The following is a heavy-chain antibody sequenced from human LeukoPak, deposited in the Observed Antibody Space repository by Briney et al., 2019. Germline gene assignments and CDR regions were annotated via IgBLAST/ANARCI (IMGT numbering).Heavy chain of an antibody. Sequence: TGGSLRLSCAASGVAFSSFAMGWVRQSPGKGLEWLSTINGGGNTTFYADSVKGRFTISRDNSKNTLYLHMDGLRPDDTAIYYCTKELHVAVAVADYYYFYMDVWGRGTAVSVSS. D-gene: IGHD6-19*01. J-gene: IGHJ6*03. CDR3: TKELHVAVAVADYYYFYMDV. CDR1: GVAFSSFA. CDR2: INGGGNTT. V-gene: IGHV3-23*01.